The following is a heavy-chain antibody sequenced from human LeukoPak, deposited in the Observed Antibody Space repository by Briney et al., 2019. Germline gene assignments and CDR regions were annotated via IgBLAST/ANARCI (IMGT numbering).Heavy chain of an antibody. D-gene: IGHD6-19*01. CDR2: IYHSGST. Sequence: SETLSLTCTVSGGSISSSSYYWGWIRQPPGKGLEWIGEIYHSGSTNYNPSLKSRVTISVDKSKNQFSLKLSSVTAADTAVYYCARGSAVAGTHFDYWGQGTLVTVSS. J-gene: IGHJ4*02. V-gene: IGHV4-39*07. CDR3: ARGSAVAGTHFDY. CDR1: GGSISSSSYY.